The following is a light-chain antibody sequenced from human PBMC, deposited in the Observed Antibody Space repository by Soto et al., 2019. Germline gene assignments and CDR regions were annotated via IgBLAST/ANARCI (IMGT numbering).Light chain of an antibody. Sequence: QSALTQPASVSGSPGQSITISCAGTRGDVGGYNYVSWYQQHPGKAPNLIIYDVTNRPSVVSDRFSGSKSGNMASLTISGLQAEDEADYYCSSYTSGRPLVVFGGGTKVTVL. CDR2: DVT. V-gene: IGLV2-14*01. CDR1: RGDVGGYNY. J-gene: IGLJ2*01. CDR3: SSYTSGRPLVV.